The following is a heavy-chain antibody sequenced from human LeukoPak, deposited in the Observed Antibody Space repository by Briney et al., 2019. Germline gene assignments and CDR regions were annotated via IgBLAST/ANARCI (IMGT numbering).Heavy chain of an antibody. D-gene: IGHD3-22*01. V-gene: IGHV3-30*18. Sequence: PGGSLRLSCAASGFTFSSYGMHWVRQAPGKGLEWVAVISYDGSNKYYADSVKGRFTISRDNSKNTLYLQMNSLRAEDTAVYYCAKDPAPYYYDSSGYYPWYFDYWGQGTLVTVSS. CDR3: AKDPAPYYYDSSGYYPWYFDY. J-gene: IGHJ4*02. CDR1: GFTFSSYG. CDR2: ISYDGSNK.